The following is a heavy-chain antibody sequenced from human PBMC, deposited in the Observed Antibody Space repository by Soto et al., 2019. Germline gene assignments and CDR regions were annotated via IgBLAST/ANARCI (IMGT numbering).Heavy chain of an antibody. V-gene: IGHV4-30-4*01. J-gene: IGHJ4*02. CDR2: VYYSGST. CDR1: GGSVSSGDHY. CDR3: ATESSGSSPLHFDF. D-gene: IGHD3-22*01. Sequence: QVLLEESGPGLVKPSQTLSLTCTVSGGSVSSGDHYWGWIRQPPGKGLEWIGYVYYSGSTYYHPSLGSRVTISIGTSNNQSSLKLISATASDAAVYFCATESSGSSPLHFDFWGQGALVSVSS.